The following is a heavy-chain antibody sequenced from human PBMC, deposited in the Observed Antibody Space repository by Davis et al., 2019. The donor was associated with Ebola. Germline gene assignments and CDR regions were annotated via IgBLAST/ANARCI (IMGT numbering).Heavy chain of an antibody. D-gene: IGHD3-3*01. CDR1: GFTFSSYD. CDR2: IWYDGSNK. Sequence: GGSLRLSCAASGFTFSSYDMHWVRQAPGKGLEWGAVIWYDGSNKYYADSVKGRFTISRDNSKNTLYLQMNSLRAEDTAVYYCARDTDNYDFWSGYFFDPWGQGTLVTVSS. J-gene: IGHJ5*02. CDR3: ARDTDNYDFWSGYFFDP. V-gene: IGHV3-33*01.